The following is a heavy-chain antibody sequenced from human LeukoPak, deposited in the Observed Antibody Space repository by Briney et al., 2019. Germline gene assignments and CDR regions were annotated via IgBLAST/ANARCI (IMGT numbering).Heavy chain of an antibody. CDR1: GYTFIDYY. D-gene: IGHD6-19*01. Sequence: ASVKVSCTASGYTFIDYYFNWVRQAPGQGPEWMGRINVKSGATGYAQKFQGRVTVTRDTSISTAYMELSSLRSDDTAVYYCARVGRESSTGWLDYWGQGTLVTVSS. CDR3: ARVGRESSTGWLDY. V-gene: IGHV1-2*06. J-gene: IGHJ4*02. CDR2: INVKSGAT.